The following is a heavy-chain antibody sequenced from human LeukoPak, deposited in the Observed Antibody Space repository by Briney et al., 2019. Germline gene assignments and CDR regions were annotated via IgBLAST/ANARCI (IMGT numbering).Heavy chain of an antibody. V-gene: IGHV4-4*07. CDR2: IYTSRST. Sequence: SETLSLTCTVSAGVISNYYRSGIRQPAGKGVEGIGRIYTSRSTNYNPSLQSRVTMSVDTSKNQFSLKVSSVTAADTAVYYCARGSIGAVGTRWFDPWGQGTLVTVSS. CDR3: ARGSIGAVGTRWFDP. D-gene: IGHD6-13*01. CDR1: AGVISNYY. J-gene: IGHJ5*02.